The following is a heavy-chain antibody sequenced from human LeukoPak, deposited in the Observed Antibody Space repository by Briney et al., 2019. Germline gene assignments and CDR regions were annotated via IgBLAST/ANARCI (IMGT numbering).Heavy chain of an antibody. D-gene: IGHD6-19*01. V-gene: IGHV3-48*03. CDR3: ARGPLIAVTGTGY. J-gene: IGHJ4*02. CDR2: ISTSGNTI. Sequence: PGGSLRLSCAASGFTFSSYEVNWVRQAPGKGLEWVSYISTSGNTIYYADSVKGRFTMSRDNAKKSLFLQMDRLRADDTAVYHCARGPLIAVTGTGYWGQGTLVTVSS. CDR1: GFTFSSYE.